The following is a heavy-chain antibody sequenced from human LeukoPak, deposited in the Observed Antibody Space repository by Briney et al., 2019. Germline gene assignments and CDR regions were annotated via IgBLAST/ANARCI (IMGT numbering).Heavy chain of an antibody. CDR2: ISWNSGSI. V-gene: IGHV3-9*01. Sequence: GRSLRLSCAASGFTFDDYAMHWVRQAPGKGLEWVSGISWNSGSIGYADSVKGRFTISRDNPKNTVYLQMNSLRDEDTAVYYCAKDGAGRHYFDYWGQGTLVTVSS. CDR3: AKDGAGRHYFDY. CDR1: GFTFDDYA. J-gene: IGHJ4*02.